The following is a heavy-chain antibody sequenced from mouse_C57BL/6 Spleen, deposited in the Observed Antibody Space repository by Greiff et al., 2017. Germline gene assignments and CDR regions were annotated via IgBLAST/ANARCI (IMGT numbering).Heavy chain of an antibody. CDR2: ISGGGGNT. D-gene: IGHD1-1*01. V-gene: IGHV5-9*01. CDR3: ARLTYYGSFAY. J-gene: IGHJ3*01. CDR1: GFTFSSYT. Sequence: EVQLVESGGGLVKPGGSLKLSCAASGFTFSSYTMSWVRQTPEKRLEWVATISGGGGNTYYPDSVKGRFTISRDNAKNTRYLQMSSLRSEDTALYYCARLTYYGSFAYWGQGTLVTVSA.